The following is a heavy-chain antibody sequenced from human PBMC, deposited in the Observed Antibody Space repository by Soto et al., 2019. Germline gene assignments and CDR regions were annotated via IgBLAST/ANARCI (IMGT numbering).Heavy chain of an antibody. J-gene: IGHJ4*02. D-gene: IGHD4-17*01. CDR3: ARRYGASFDY. CDR1: GGSISSYY. CDR2: IYYSGST. V-gene: IGHV4-59*01. Sequence: SETLSLTCTVSGGSISSYYWRWIRQPPGKGLEWIGYIYYSGSTNYNPSLKSRVTISVDTSKNQFSLKLSSVTAADTAVYYCARRYGASFDYWGQGTLVTVSS.